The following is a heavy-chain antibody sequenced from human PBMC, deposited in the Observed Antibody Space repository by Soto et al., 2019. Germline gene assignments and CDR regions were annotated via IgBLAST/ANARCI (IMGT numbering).Heavy chain of an antibody. CDR2: IYHTGST. CDR1: GGSISSSNW. J-gene: IGHJ4*02. V-gene: IGHV4-4*02. CDR3: AGVTPRECYFDY. Sequence: QVQLQESGPGLVKPSGTLSLTCAVSGGSISSSNWWSWVRQPPGKGLEWIGEIYHTGSTNCNPSLKSRVTISVDKSKNQFSVKLSSVTAADTAVYYCAGVTPRECYFDYWGQGTLVTVSS. D-gene: IGHD3-10*01.